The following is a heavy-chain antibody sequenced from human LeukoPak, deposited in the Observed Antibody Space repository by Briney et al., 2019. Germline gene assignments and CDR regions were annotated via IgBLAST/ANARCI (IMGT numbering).Heavy chain of an antibody. D-gene: IGHD4-17*01. J-gene: IGHJ5*02. CDR3: AKGDLYGDYGGSWFDP. CDR1: GFTFADYA. V-gene: IGHV3-9*01. Sequence: GRSLRLSCAPSGFTFADYAMHWVRQAPGNGLEWVSGIIWNSGSIGYADSVKGRFTISRDNAKNSLYLQMNSLRAEDTALYYCAKGDLYGDYGGSWFDPWGQGTLVTVSS. CDR2: IIWNSGSI.